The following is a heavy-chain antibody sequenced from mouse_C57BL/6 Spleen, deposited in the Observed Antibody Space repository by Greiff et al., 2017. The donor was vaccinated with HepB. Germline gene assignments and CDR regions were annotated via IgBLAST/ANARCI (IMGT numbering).Heavy chain of an antibody. CDR2: ISDGGSYT. CDR1: GFTFSSYA. V-gene: IGHV5-4*01. D-gene: IGHD2-2*01. J-gene: IGHJ3*01. CDR3: ARDVYYGYDKGTWFAY. Sequence: EVKVVESGGGLVKPGGSLKLSCAASGFTFSSYAMSWVRQTPEKRLEWVATISDGGSYTYYPDNVKGRFTISRDNAKNNLYLQMSHLKSEDTAMYYCARDVYYGYDKGTWFAYWGQGTLVTVSA.